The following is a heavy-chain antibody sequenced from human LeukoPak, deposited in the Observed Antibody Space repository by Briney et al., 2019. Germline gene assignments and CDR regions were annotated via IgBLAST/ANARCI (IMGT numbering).Heavy chain of an antibody. CDR1: GYSLTTSW. Sequence: GESLRISCKGSGYSLTTSWIGWVRQMPGRGLEWMGIIYPGDSDTRYSPSFQGQVTISADKSISTAYLQWSSLRASDTAMYYCARRSSYDSSGHYPFDYWGQGTLVTVSS. J-gene: IGHJ4*02. V-gene: IGHV5-51*01. CDR2: IYPGDSDT. D-gene: IGHD3-22*01. CDR3: ARRSSYDSSGHYPFDY.